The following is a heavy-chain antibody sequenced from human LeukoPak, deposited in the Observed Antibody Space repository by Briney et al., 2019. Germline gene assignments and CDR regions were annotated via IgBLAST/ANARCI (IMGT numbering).Heavy chain of an antibody. J-gene: IGHJ4*02. CDR2: INAGNGNT. CDR1: GYTFTNCL. CDR3: ARGTAYGGYVNY. Sequence: GASVNVSCKASGYTFTNCLMHWVRQAPGQRLEWMGWINAGNGNTKYSQNFQDRVTITRDTSANTAYMELSSLRSEDTAVYYCARGTAYGGYVNYGGQGTLVTVSS. V-gene: IGHV1-3*01. D-gene: IGHD5-12*01.